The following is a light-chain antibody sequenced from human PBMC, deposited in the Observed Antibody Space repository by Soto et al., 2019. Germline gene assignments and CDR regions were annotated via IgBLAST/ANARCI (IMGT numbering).Light chain of an antibody. J-gene: IGLJ2*01. CDR3: AAWDDSLSGPV. V-gene: IGLV1-44*01. Sequence: QSALTQPPSASGPPGQRVTISCSGSSSNIGTNTVNWYQQLPGTAPKLLIYNNDQRPSGVPDRFSGSKSGTSASLAIGGLQSEDEADYYCAAWDDSLSGPVFGGGTKLTVL. CDR2: NND. CDR1: SSNIGTNT.